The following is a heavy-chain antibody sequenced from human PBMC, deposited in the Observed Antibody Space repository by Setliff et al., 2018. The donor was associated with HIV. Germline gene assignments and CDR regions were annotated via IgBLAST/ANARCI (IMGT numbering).Heavy chain of an antibody. Sequence: PSETLSLTCVVYNGSFSGHYWSWIRQPPGKGLEWIGSIYYSGSTNYNPSLKSRVTISVDTSKNQFSLKLSSVTAADTAVYYCARTYYDYVWGSYRPYYFDYWGQGTLVTVSS. CDR1: NGSFSGHY. D-gene: IGHD3-16*02. CDR3: ARTYYDYVWGSYRPYYFDY. V-gene: IGHV4-59*11. J-gene: IGHJ4*02. CDR2: IYYSGST.